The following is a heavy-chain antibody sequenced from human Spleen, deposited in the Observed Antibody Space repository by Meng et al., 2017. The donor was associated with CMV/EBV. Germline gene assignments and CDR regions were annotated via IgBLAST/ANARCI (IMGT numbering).Heavy chain of an antibody. CDR2: ISSSGSTI. J-gene: IGHJ4*02. V-gene: IGHV3-48*03. Sequence: SLKISCAASGFTFSSYEMNWVRQAPGKGLEWVSYISSSGSTIYYADSVKGRFTISRDNARNTLYLQIKSLRAEDTAVYYCTKDDIALEWLYRPVHWGQGTLVTVSS. D-gene: IGHD3-3*01. CDR3: TKDDIALEWLYRPVH. CDR1: GFTFSSYE.